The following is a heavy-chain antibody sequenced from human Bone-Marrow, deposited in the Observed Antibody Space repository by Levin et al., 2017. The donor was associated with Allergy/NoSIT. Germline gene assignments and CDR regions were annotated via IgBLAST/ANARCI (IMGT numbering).Heavy chain of an antibody. CDR2: ISWNSGSI. Sequence: SLKISCAASGFTFDDYAMHWVRQAPGKGLEWVSGISWNSGSIGYADSVKGRFTISRDNAKNSLYLQMNSLRAEDTALYYCAKDRIVGATRGDAFDIWGQGTMVTVSS. CDR1: GFTFDDYA. CDR3: AKDRIVGATRGDAFDI. V-gene: IGHV3-9*01. J-gene: IGHJ3*02. D-gene: IGHD1-26*01.